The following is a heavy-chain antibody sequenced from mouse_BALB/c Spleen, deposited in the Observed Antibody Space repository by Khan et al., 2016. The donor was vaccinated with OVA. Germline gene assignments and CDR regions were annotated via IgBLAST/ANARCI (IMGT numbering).Heavy chain of an antibody. Sequence: EVQLQESGPGLVKPSQSLSLTCTVYGYSITSNYAWNWIRQFPGNKLEWMGYISYSGSTNYNPSLKSRLSITRDTSKNQFFLLLHSVTTEDSATXYCARGNYYVYALDYWSRNLSHRLL. J-gene: IGHJ4*01. CDR2: ISYSGST. V-gene: IGHV3-2*02. CDR1: GYSITSNYA. D-gene: IGHD1-1*01. CDR3: ARGNYYVYALDY.